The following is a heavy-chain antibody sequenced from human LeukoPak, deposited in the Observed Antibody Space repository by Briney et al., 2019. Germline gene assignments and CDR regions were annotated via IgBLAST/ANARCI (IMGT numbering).Heavy chain of an antibody. CDR2: ISSSSSYI. V-gene: IGHV3-21*01. Sequence: PGGSLRLSCAASGFTFSSYSMNWVRQAPGKGLEWVSSISSSSSYIYYADSVKGRFTISRDNAKNSLYLQMNSLRAEDTAVYYCARGPLGGATSGDYWGQGTLVTVSS. D-gene: IGHD6-25*01. J-gene: IGHJ4*02. CDR1: GFTFSSYS. CDR3: ARGPLGGATSGDY.